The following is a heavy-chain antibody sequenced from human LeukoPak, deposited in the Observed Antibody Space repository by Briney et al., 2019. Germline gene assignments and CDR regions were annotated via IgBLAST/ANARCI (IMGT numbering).Heavy chain of an antibody. CDR1: GFKFSNFW. Sequence: GGSLRLSCAASGFKFSNFWMGWVRQAPGKGLECVANMNQDGSQRNYVDSVKGRFTISRDSANNSVYLQMNSLRAEVTAFYYCARDSPRGRFDSWGQGTLVTVSS. J-gene: IGHJ4*02. CDR3: ARDSPRGRFDS. V-gene: IGHV3-7*01. CDR2: MNQDGSQR.